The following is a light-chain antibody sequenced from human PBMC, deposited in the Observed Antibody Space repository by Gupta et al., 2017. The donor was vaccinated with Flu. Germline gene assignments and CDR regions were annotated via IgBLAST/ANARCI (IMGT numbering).Light chain of an antibody. Sequence: ISCTGTSSDVGGYNFVSWYQQHPGKAPKLMIYDVSNRPSGVSNRFSGSKSGNTASLTISGLQAEDEADYYCTSYTSISPLYVFGTGTKVTVL. V-gene: IGLV2-14*04. J-gene: IGLJ1*01. CDR2: DVS. CDR3: TSYTSISPLYV. CDR1: SSDVGGYNF.